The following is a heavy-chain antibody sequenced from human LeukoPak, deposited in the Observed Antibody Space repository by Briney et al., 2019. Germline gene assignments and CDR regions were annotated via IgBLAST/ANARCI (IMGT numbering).Heavy chain of an antibody. CDR3: AKDGCGGDCYSVFDY. Sequence: GGSLRLSCAASGFTFSHYGMHWVRQAPGKGLEGVAVISSDGSNKYYARSVKGRFTISRDNSKNTLYLQMNSLRAEDTAVYYCAKDGCGGDCYSVFDYWGQGTLVTVSS. V-gene: IGHV3-30*18. CDR1: GFTFSHYG. D-gene: IGHD2-21*02. J-gene: IGHJ4*02. CDR2: ISSDGSNK.